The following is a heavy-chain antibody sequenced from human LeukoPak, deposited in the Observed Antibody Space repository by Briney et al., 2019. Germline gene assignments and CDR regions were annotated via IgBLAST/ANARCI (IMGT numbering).Heavy chain of an antibody. D-gene: IGHD6-13*01. CDR2: ISGSGGST. CDR1: GFTFSSYA. J-gene: IGHJ4*02. V-gene: IGHV3-23*01. CDR3: AKEGARLGTAVSGPFDY. Sequence: GGSLRLSCAASGFTFSSYAMSWVRQAPGKGLEWVSAISGSGGSTYYADSVKGRFTISRDNAKNSLYVQMNSLRPEDTALYYCAKEGARLGTAVSGPFDYWGQGTLVTVSS.